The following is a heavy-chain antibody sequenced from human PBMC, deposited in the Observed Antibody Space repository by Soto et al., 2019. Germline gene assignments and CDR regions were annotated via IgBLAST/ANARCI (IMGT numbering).Heavy chain of an antibody. CDR1: SDSISSSTW. Sequence: QVQLRESGPGLVKPSGTLSLTCAVSSDSISSSTWWSWVRQPPGRGLEWIGEICHSGSTNYNPSLKSRVTISLGKSKNQFSLNLTSVPAADTAVYHCASSPGSLAGDYWGQGILVSVTS. D-gene: IGHD2-15*01. CDR3: ASSPGSLAGDY. CDR2: ICHSGST. V-gene: IGHV4-4*02. J-gene: IGHJ4*02.